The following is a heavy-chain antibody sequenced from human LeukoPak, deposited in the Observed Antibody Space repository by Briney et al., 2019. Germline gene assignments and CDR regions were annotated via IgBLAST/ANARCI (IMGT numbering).Heavy chain of an antibody. CDR2: IYYSGTT. Sequence: SETLSLTCTVSGGSISSYYWSWIRQPPGKGLEWIGYIYYSGTTNYNPSLKSRVTISVDTSKNQFSLKLSSVTAADTAVYYCAREGMVVAAVDYWGQGTLVTVSS. V-gene: IGHV4-59*12. D-gene: IGHD2-15*01. J-gene: IGHJ4*02. CDR3: AREGMVVAAVDY. CDR1: GGSISSYY.